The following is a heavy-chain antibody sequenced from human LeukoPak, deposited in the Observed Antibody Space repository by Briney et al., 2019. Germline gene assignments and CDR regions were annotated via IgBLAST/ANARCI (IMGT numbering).Heavy chain of an antibody. D-gene: IGHD3-16*02. V-gene: IGHV3-74*01. CDR1: GFTFSSYW. Sequence: PGGSLRLSCAASGFTFSSYWMHWVRQAPGKGLVWVSRINSEGSSTRFADSVKGRFTISRDNAKNTLYLQMNSLRAEDTAVYYCAREADYVWGSYRPHYFDYWGQGTLVTVSS. J-gene: IGHJ4*02. CDR2: INSEGSST. CDR3: AREADYVWGSYRPHYFDY.